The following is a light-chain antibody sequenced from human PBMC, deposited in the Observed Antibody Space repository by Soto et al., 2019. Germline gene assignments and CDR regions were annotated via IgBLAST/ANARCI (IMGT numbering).Light chain of an antibody. J-gene: IGKJ4*01. CDR2: KAS. CDR3: QQYESYPMT. V-gene: IGKV1-5*03. CDR1: QSISSW. Sequence: DSQMTQYPSTLSASIGDRVTITCRAGQSISSWLAWYQQTPGKAPKLRLSKASTLQSGVPPRFSGSGSGTEFTLTISSLQPDDFATYYCQQYESYPMTFGGGTKVEIK.